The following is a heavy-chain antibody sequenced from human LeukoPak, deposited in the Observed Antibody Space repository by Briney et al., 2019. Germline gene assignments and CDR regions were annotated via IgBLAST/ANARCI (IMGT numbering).Heavy chain of an antibody. Sequence: GGSLRLSCAASGFTFSSYAMSWVRQAPGKGLEWVSALSGSGGSTYYADSVKGRFTISRDNSKNTLYLQMNSLRAEDTAVYYCATAIVPSPHHLYWFDPWGQGTLVTVSS. V-gene: IGHV3-23*01. CDR1: GFTFSSYA. J-gene: IGHJ5*02. CDR3: ATAIVPSPHHLYWFDP. D-gene: IGHD2-15*01. CDR2: LSGSGGST.